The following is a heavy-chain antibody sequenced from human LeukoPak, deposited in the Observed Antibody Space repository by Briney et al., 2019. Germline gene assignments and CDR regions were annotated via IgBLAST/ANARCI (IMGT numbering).Heavy chain of an antibody. D-gene: IGHD4-17*01. J-gene: IGHJ4*02. CDR2: IYTSGST. Sequence: SETLSLTCTVSGASISSYYWSWIRQPPGKGLEWLGYIYTSGSTNYNPSLASRVTISVDTSRKHFSLKLRSVTAADTAVYYCASSYDYAVGGFDFWGQGILVTVSS. V-gene: IGHV4-4*09. CDR3: ASSYDYAVGGFDF. CDR1: GASISSYY.